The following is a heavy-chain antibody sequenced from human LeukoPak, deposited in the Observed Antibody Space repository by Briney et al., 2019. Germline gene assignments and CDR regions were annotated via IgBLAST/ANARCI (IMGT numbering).Heavy chain of an antibody. CDR2: IIPIFGTA. J-gene: IGHJ6*02. CDR1: GYTFTGYY. CDR3: ARQDIVVVPAAGDYYYYGMDV. Sequence: ASVKVPCKASGYTFTGYYMHWVRQAPGQGLEWMGGIIPIFGTANYAQKFQGRVTITADESTSTAYMELSSLRSEDTAVYYCARQDIVVVPAAGDYYYYGMDVWGQGTTVTVSS. D-gene: IGHD2-2*01. V-gene: IGHV1-69*13.